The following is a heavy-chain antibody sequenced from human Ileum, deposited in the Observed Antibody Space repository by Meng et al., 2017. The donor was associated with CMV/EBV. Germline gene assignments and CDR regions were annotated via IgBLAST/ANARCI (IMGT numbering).Heavy chain of an antibody. CDR2: ISYDGSNK. Sequence: GESLKISCAASGFTFSSYAMDWVRQAPGKGLEWVAVISYDGSNKYYADSVKGRFTISRDNSKNTLYLQMNSLRAEDTAVYYCAKELPRDHDAFDIWGQGTMVTVSS. CDR1: GFTFSSYA. J-gene: IGHJ3*02. V-gene: IGHV3-30*04. CDR3: AKELPRDHDAFDI.